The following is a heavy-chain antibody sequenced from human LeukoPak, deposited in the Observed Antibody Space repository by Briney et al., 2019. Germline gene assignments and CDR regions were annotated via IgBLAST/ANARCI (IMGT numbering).Heavy chain of an antibody. J-gene: IGHJ5*02. Sequence: ASVKVSCKASGYTFTSYDVNWVRQATGQGLEWMGWMNPISGDTGYALKFQGRVTMSRNTSISTAYMELGSLRSEDTAVYYCARVPRRGERFDPWGQGTLGTVSS. CDR2: MNPISGDT. D-gene: IGHD3-10*01. CDR3: ARVPRRGERFDP. CDR1: GYTFTSYD. V-gene: IGHV1-8*01.